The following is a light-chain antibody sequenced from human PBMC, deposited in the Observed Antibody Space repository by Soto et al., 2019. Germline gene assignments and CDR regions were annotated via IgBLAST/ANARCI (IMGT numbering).Light chain of an antibody. CDR1: QGIRND. J-gene: IGKJ1*01. CDR3: QHYNSYSEA. CDR2: AAS. V-gene: IGKV1-6*01. Sequence: IQLTQSPSTLPASVGDRFTITCRASQGIRNDLGWYQQKPGKAPKLLIYAASSLQSGVPSRFSGSGSGTDFTLTISSLQPEDFATYYCQHYNSYSEAFGQGTKVDIK.